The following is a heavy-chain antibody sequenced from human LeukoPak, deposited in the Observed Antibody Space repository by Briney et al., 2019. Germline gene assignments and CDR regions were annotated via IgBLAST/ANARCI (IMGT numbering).Heavy chain of an antibody. Sequence: SVKVSCKASGGTFSSYAMSWVRQAPGQGLEWMGGITPIFGTANYAQKFQGRVTITTDESTSTAYMELSSLRSEGTAVYYCAREASQNDYGPYYYYYMDVWGKGTTVTVSS. CDR1: GGTFSSYA. CDR2: ITPIFGTA. V-gene: IGHV1-69*05. J-gene: IGHJ6*03. CDR3: AREASQNDYGPYYYYYMDV. D-gene: IGHD4-17*01.